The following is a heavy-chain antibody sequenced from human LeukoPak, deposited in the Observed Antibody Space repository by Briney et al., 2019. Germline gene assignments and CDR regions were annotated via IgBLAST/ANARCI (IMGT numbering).Heavy chain of an antibody. Sequence: ASVKVSCKASGYTFISYAMNWVRQAPGQGLEWMGWINTNTGNPTYAQGFTGRFVFSLDTSVSTAYLQISSLKAEDTAVYYCARMGATTPGAANPDYWGQGTLVTVSS. J-gene: IGHJ4*02. CDR1: GYTFISYA. CDR3: ARMGATTPGAANPDY. CDR2: INTNTGNP. D-gene: IGHD1-1*01. V-gene: IGHV7-4-1*02.